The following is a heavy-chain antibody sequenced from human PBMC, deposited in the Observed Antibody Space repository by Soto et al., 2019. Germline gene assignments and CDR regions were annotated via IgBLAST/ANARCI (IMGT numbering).Heavy chain of an antibody. Sequence: EVQLVESGGGLVQPGGSLRLSCAASGFTFSSYSMNWVRQAPGKGLEWLSYISSSISTMHYADSVKGRFTISRDNAKNSLYLQINSRRDEDTAVYYCAREVRDTAVADFDYWGQGPLVTVSS. CDR3: AREVRDTAVADFDY. CDR2: ISSSISTM. J-gene: IGHJ4*02. CDR1: GFTFSSYS. V-gene: IGHV3-48*02. D-gene: IGHD5-18*01.